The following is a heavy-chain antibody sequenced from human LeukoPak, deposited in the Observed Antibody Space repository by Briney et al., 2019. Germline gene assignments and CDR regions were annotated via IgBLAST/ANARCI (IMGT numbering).Heavy chain of an antibody. J-gene: IGHJ4*02. D-gene: IGHD6-19*01. CDR1: GYTFTSYY. V-gene: IGHV1-46*01. Sequence: ASVKVSCKASGYTFTSYYMHWVRQAPGQGLEWMGIINPSGGSTSYAQKFQGRVTMTRDTPTSTVYMELSSLRSEDTAVYYCARAVAGRTGFDYWGQGTLVTVSS. CDR3: ARAVAGRTGFDY. CDR2: INPSGGST.